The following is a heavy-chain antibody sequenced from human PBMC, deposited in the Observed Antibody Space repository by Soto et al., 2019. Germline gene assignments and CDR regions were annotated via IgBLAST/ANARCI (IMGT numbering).Heavy chain of an antibody. V-gene: IGHV3-30*04. CDR2: ISRGGSHK. J-gene: IGHJ4*02. D-gene: IGHD1-26*01. CDR1: GFSFRNYA. CDR3: ARSRNSAVADSFDF. Sequence: GGSLRLSCAASGFSFRNYAIHWVRQAPGKGLEWVAVISRGGSHKYYLDFVKGRFTISRDNSKDTVNLLMNSLRDDDSAMYYCARSRNSAVADSFDFWGQGTLVTVSS.